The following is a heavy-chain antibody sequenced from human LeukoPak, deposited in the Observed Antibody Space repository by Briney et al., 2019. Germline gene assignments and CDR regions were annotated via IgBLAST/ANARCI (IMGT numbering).Heavy chain of an antibody. V-gene: IGHV1-24*01. CDR3: ATAGSHDSSGYYLGAFDI. CDR1: GYTLTELS. Sequence: ASVKVSCKVSGYTLTELSMHWVRQAPGKGLEWMGGFDPEDGETIYAQKFQGRVTMTEDTSTDTAYMELSSLRSEDTAVHYCATAGSHDSSGYYLGAFDIWGQGTMVAVSS. CDR2: FDPEDGET. J-gene: IGHJ3*02. D-gene: IGHD3-22*01.